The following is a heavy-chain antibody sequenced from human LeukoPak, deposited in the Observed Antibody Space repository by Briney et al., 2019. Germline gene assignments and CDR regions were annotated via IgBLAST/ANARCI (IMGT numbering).Heavy chain of an antibody. D-gene: IGHD3-22*01. Sequence: ASVKVSCKASGYTFTGYFIHWVRQAPGQGLEWMGWINPNSGDTNYAQKFQGRVTMTRDTSISTAYMELSRLRSDDTAVYYCARDERYDSSGYPFDYWGQGTLVTVSS. CDR2: INPNSGDT. J-gene: IGHJ4*02. CDR1: GYTFTGYF. V-gene: IGHV1-2*02. CDR3: ARDERYDSSGYPFDY.